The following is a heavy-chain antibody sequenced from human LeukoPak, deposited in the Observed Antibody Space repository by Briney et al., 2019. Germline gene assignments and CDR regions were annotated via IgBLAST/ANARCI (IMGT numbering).Heavy chain of an antibody. CDR2: FFSDTGKT. CDR3: AKRGAGSGGLHH. CDR1: GFSFSIYA. Sequence: GGSLRLSCAASGFSFSIYAMAWVRQAPGKGLEWVSTFFSDTGKTDYADSVKGRFTIFIDISKNVLYLQMNNLRVEDTAVYYCAKRGAGSGGLHHWGQGTLVPVSS. J-gene: IGHJ5*02. D-gene: IGHD6-19*01. V-gene: IGHV3-23*05.